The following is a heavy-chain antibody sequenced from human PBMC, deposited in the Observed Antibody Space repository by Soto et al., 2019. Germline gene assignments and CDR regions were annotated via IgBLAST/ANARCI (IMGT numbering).Heavy chain of an antibody. V-gene: IGHV3-74*01. CDR1: GFIFSNYW. CDR3: VRDSHGDY. Sequence: EVQLVESGGGLVQPGGSLRLSCAGSGFIFSNYWIHWVRQAPGKGLEWDSRIDHDGPTDYADSVRGRFTISRDNAENTLYLQMNSLRPEDTAVYYCVRDSHGDYWGQGTLVTVSS. CDR2: IDHDGPT. J-gene: IGHJ4*02.